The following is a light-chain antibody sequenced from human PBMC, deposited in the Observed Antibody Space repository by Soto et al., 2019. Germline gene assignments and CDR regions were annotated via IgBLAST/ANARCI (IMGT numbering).Light chain of an antibody. CDR3: QQYYSAWWT. CDR1: QSVLYSSNNKNY. J-gene: IGKJ1*01. Sequence: DIVLTQSPDSLAVSLGERATINCKSSQSVLYSSNNKNYLAWYQQKPGQPPKLLIYWASTRESGVPDRFSGSGSGTDFTLTISSLQAEDVPVYYCQQYYSAWWTFGQGTKVEI. CDR2: WAS. V-gene: IGKV4-1*01.